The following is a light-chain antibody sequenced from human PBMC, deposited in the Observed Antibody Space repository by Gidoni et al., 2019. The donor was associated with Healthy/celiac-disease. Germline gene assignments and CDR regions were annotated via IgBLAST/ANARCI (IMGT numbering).Light chain of an antibody. J-gene: IGKJ3*01. Sequence: DVQMTQSPSSLSASGGDRVTITCRASQSISSYLNWYQQKPGKAPKLLIYAASSVQSGVPSRFSGSGSWTDFPLTISSLQPDDFATYYCQQSYSTPTTFGPGTKVDIK. CDR2: AAS. CDR3: QQSYSTPTT. V-gene: IGKV1-39*01. CDR1: QSISSY.